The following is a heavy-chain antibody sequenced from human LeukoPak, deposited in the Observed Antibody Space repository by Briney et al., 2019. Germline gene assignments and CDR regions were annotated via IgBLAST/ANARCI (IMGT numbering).Heavy chain of an antibody. Sequence: SETLSLTCGVSGYSISSGYQWAWIRQSPGQGLEWIGSIYHSGSAHYNPSLKSRVTISVETSKNQFSLNMYSVTAADTAVYYCARDPRWLTPDCTSTSCYENYFDPWGQGTPVTVSS. J-gene: IGHJ5*02. D-gene: IGHD2-2*01. CDR1: GYSISSGYQ. CDR3: ARDPRWLTPDCTSTSCYENYFDP. CDR2: IYHSGSA. V-gene: IGHV4-38-2*02.